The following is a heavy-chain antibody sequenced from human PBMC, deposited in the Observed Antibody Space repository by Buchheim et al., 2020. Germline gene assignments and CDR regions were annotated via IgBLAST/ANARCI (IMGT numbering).Heavy chain of an antibody. Sequence: EVQLLESGGGLVQPGGSLRLSCAASGFTFNSYAMAWVRQAPGKALEWVAFIHATSVTTSYADSVKGRFSISRDTSNNTVDLQMNSLTADDTAIYFCARGSVDYLGTYSDFASWGQGT. CDR2: IHATSVTT. V-gene: IGHV3-23*01. J-gene: IGHJ4*02. D-gene: IGHD1-26*01. CDR3: ARGSVDYLGTYSDFAS. CDR1: GFTFNSYA.